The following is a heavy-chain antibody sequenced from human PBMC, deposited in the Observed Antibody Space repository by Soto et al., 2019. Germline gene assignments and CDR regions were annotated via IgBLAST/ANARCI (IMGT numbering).Heavy chain of an antibody. CDR1: GGSISSGCCS. CDR3: ASTTIAARPRSDY. D-gene: IGHD6-6*01. Sequence: QTLCLTCTVSGGSISSGCCSWSWIRQPPGKGLEWIGYMYYRGSTYYNPSLKSRVTISIDASKNQFSLELSPVTAADTAVYFCASTTIAARPRSDYWGQGTLVTVSS. V-gene: IGHV4-30-4*01. CDR2: MYYRGST. J-gene: IGHJ4*02.